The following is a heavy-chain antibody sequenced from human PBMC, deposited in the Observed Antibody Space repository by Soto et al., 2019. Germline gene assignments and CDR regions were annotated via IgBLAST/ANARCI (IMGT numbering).Heavy chain of an antibody. V-gene: IGHV3-30*18. J-gene: IGHJ4*02. Sequence: PGGSLRLSCAASGFTFSSYGIHWVRQAPGKGLEWVAVISYDGSNRYYGDSVKGRFTISRDNSKNTLYLQMNSLRAEDTAVYYCANTWSGYYYFDSWGQGTLVTVSS. CDR1: GFTFSSYG. CDR2: ISYDGSNR. CDR3: ANTWSGYYYFDS. D-gene: IGHD3-3*01.